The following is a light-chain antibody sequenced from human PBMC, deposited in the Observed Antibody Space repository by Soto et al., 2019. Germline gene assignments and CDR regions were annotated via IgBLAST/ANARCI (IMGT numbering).Light chain of an antibody. J-gene: IGLJ1*01. CDR2: EVS. CDR3: SLYTTSSTPYV. V-gene: IGLV2-14*01. Sequence: QSALTQPASVSGSPGQSITISCTGTDSDGGGYNYVSWYQQHPGKAPKLIIYEVSNRPSGVSTRFSGSKSGNTASLTISGLQAEDEADYYCSLYTTSSTPYVFGTGTKLTVL. CDR1: DSDGGGYNY.